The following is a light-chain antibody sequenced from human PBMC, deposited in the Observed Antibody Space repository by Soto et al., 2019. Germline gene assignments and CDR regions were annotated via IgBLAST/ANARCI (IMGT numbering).Light chain of an antibody. CDR2: KAS. Sequence: DIQMTQSPSSVSASVGDRVTITCRASQSISSYLNWYQQKPGKAPKLLIYKASSLGNGVPSRFSGSGSGTEFTLTISSLQPDDFATYFCQQTYITPFTFGQGTRLEIK. CDR3: QQTYITPFT. CDR1: QSISSY. V-gene: IGKV1-39*01. J-gene: IGKJ5*01.